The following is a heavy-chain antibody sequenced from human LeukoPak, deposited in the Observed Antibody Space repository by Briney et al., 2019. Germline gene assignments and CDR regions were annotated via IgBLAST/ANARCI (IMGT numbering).Heavy chain of an antibody. V-gene: IGHV1-69*13. Sequence: GASVKVSCKASGGTFSSYAISWVRQAPGQGLEWMGGIIPIFGTANYAQKFQGRVMITADESTSTAYMELSSLRSEDTAVYYCARQYYYDSSGYYDYWGQGTLVTVSS. CDR3: ARQYYYDSSGYYDY. D-gene: IGHD3-22*01. CDR2: IIPIFGTA. CDR1: GGTFSSYA. J-gene: IGHJ4*02.